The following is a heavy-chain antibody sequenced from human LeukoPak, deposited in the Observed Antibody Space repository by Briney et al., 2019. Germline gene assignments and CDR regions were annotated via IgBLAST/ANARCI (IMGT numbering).Heavy chain of an antibody. CDR2: INHSGST. J-gene: IGHJ4*02. Sequence: SETLSLTCAVYGGSFSGYYWSWIRQPPGKGLEWIGEINHSGSTNYNPSLQSRVTISVDTSKNQFSLKLSSLTAADTAVYYCSRQARLGYCSSSSCPDFDAWGQGILVTVSS. CDR3: SRQARLGYCSSSSCPDFDA. V-gene: IGHV4-34*01. CDR1: GGSFSGYY. D-gene: IGHD2-2*01.